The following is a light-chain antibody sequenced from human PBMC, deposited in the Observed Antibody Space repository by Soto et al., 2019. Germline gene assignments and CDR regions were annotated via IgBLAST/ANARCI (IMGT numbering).Light chain of an antibody. Sequence: DVQMTQSPSTLSASVGDRVTITCRASQSITTYVNWYQQKLGKAPTLLIYAASSLQSGVPSRFSGSGSGTDFPLPISSLQPEDFATYFCQQCYSSPRPFGQGTKVEI. CDR2: AAS. V-gene: IGKV1-39*01. CDR1: QSITTY. J-gene: IGKJ1*01. CDR3: QQCYSSPRP.